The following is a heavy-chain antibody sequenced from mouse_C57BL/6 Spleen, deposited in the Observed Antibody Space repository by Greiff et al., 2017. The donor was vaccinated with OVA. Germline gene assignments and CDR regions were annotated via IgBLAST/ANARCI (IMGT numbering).Heavy chain of an antibody. CDR1: GFTFSSYS. V-gene: IGHV5-9-1*02. CDR3: TRAGTGEYFDD. D-gene: IGHD4-1*01. Sequence: EVQRVESGEGLVKPGGSLKLSCAASGFTFSSYSMSWVRQTPEKRLEWVAYISSGGDYIYYADTVKGRFTISRDNARNTLYLQMSSLKSEDTAMYYCTRAGTGEYFDDWGQGTTLTVSS. J-gene: IGHJ2*01. CDR2: ISSGGDYI.